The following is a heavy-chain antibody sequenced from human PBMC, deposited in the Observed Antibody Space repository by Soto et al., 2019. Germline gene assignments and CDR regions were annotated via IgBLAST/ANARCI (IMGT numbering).Heavy chain of an antibody. CDR2: IYPGDSDT. CDR1: GYSFTSYW. D-gene: IGHD3-9*01. V-gene: IGHV5-51*01. CDR3: ARVGFSDILTGYYILESYYYYGMDV. Sequence: GESLKISCKGSGYSFTSYWIGWVRQMPGKGLEWMGIIYPGDSDTRYSPSFQGQVTISADKSISTAYLQWSSLKASDTAVYYCARVGFSDILTGYYILESYYYYGMDVWGQGTTVTVSS. J-gene: IGHJ6*02.